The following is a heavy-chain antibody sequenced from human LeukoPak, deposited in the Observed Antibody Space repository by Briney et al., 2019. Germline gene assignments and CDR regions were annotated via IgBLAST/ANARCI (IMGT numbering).Heavy chain of an antibody. Sequence: TGGSLRLSCAASGFTFSSYSMNWVRQAPGKGLVWVSRITSDGSSTFYADSVKGRFTISRDNAKNTLLLQMNSLRVEDTAVYYCARDYYDSGDYWGQGTLVTVSS. D-gene: IGHD3-10*01. J-gene: IGHJ4*02. CDR3: ARDYYDSGDY. CDR1: GFTFSSYS. CDR2: ITSDGSST. V-gene: IGHV3-74*01.